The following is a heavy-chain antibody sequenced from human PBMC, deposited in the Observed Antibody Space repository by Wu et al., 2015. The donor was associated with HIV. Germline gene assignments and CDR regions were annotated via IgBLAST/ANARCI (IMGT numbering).Heavy chain of an antibody. CDR1: GGTFSSYA. Sequence: QVQLVQSGAEVKKPGSSVKVSCKASGGTFSSYAISWVRQAPGQGLEWMGGIIPIFGTANYAQKFQGRVTITTDESTSTAYMELSSLRSEDTAVYYCARHYRYSGSYYPYYYYYYGMDVWGQGTTVTVSS. J-gene: IGHJ6*02. V-gene: IGHV1-69*05. CDR2: IIPIFGTA. D-gene: IGHD1-26*01. CDR3: ARHYRYSGSYYPYYYYYYGMDV.